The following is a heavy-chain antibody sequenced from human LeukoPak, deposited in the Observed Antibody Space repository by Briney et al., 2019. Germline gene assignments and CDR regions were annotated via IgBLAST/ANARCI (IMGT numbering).Heavy chain of an antibody. CDR1: GFTFSSYA. J-gene: IGHJ4*02. CDR3: ASHLLYSSSWYSAYYFDY. V-gene: IGHV3-23*01. Sequence: QPGGSLRLSCAASGFTFSSYAMSWVRQAPGKGLEWVSAISGRGGSTYYADSVKGRFTISRDNSKNTLYLQMNSLRAEDTAVYYCASHLLYSSSWYSAYYFDYWGQGTLVTVSS. CDR2: ISGRGGST. D-gene: IGHD6-13*01.